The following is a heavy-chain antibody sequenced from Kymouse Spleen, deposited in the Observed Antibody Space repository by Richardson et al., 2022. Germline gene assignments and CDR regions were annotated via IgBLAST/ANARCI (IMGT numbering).Heavy chain of an antibody. CDR3: AKDIEGAVAGYFDY. V-gene: IGHV3-9*01. CDR2: ISWNSGSI. J-gene: IGHJ4*02. D-gene: IGHD6-19*01. CDR1: GFTFDDYA. Sequence: EVQLVESGGGLVQPGRSLRLSCAASGFTFDDYAMHWVRQAPGKGLEWVSGISWNSGSIGYADSVKGRFTISRDNAKNSLYLQMNSLRAEDTALYYCAKDIEGAVAGYFDYWGQGTLVTVSS.